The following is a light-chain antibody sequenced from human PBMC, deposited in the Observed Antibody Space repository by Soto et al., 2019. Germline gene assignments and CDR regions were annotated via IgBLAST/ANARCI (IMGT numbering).Light chain of an antibody. V-gene: IGLV2-23*01. Sequence: QSALTQPASVSGSPGQSITISCTGTSSDVGSYGLVSWYQHHPGKAPKVIIYEGKNRPSGVSSRFSGSKSGYTAYLTISGLQADDEGDYYCCSFAHSSDYVCGSGTKVTVL. CDR3: CSFAHSSDYV. CDR2: EGK. J-gene: IGLJ1*01. CDR1: SSDVGSYGL.